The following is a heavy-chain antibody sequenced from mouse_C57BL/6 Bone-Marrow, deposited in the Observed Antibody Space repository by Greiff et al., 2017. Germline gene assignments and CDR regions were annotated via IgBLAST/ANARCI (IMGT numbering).Heavy chain of an antibody. V-gene: IGHV1-64*01. CDR2: IHPNSGST. D-gene: IGHD2-3*01. CDR1: GYTFTSYW. J-gene: IGHJ1*03. CDR3: ARRDGNWYFDV. Sequence: VQLQQPGAELVTPGASVKLSCKASGYTFTSYWMHWVKQRPGQGLEWIGMIHPNSGSTNYNEKFKSKATLTVDKSSSTAYMQLSSLTSEDSAVYYCARRDGNWYFDVWGTGTTVTVSS.